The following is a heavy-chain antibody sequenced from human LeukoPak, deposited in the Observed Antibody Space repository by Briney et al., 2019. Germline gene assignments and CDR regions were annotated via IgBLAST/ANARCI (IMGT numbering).Heavy chain of an antibody. Sequence: GGSLRLSCAASGFTFSSYGMHWVRQAPGKGLEGVAVIWYDGSNKYYADSVKGRFTISRDNYKNTLYLQMNSMRAEDTAVYYCAKADKWLVPASWGQGTLVTVSS. CDR3: AKADKWLVPAS. J-gene: IGHJ5*02. D-gene: IGHD6-19*01. CDR1: GFTFSSYG. CDR2: IWYDGSNK. V-gene: IGHV3-33*06.